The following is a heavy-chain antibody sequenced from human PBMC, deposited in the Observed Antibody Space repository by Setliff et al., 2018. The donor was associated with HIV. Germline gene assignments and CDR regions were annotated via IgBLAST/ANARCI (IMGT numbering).Heavy chain of an antibody. J-gene: IGHJ4*02. Sequence: GESLTISCAASGFTFSRYSMTWVRQAPGKGLEWVSEINTSGGNTYYADSVKGRFTISRDNSKNTLFLQMSSLRAEDTAKYYCARGSYGAFDYWGLGTLVTV. V-gene: IGHV3-23*01. CDR2: INTSGGNT. D-gene: IGHD3-10*01. CDR3: ARGSYGAFDY. CDR1: GFTFSRYS.